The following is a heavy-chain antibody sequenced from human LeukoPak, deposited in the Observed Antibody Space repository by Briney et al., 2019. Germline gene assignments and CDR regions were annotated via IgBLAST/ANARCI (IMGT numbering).Heavy chain of an antibody. D-gene: IGHD4-17*01. CDR3: ARESYGDWALY. CDR1: GFTVSSNY. V-gene: IGHV3-53*01. J-gene: IGHJ4*02. Sequence: PGGSLRLSCAASGFTVSSNYMSWVRQAPGKGLEWVSVIYSGGSTYYADSVKGRFTISRDNAKNSLYLQMNSLRAEDTAVYYCARESYGDWALYWGQGTLVTVSS. CDR2: IYSGGST.